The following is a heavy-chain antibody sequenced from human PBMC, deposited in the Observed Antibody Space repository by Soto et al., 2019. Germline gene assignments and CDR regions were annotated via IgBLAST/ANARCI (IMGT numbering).Heavy chain of an antibody. CDR3: AKIPTGSGSSKFDY. CDR2: ISGSGSFT. J-gene: IGHJ4*02. CDR1: GFTFRTYA. V-gene: IGHV3-23*01. D-gene: IGHD3-10*01. Sequence: GGSLRLPCATSGFTFRTYAMNWVRQAPGKGLEWISAISGSGSFTHYADSVRGRFTISRDNSQNQLYLQMNNLRGDDTAMYYCAKIPTGSGSSKFDYWGQGIQVTVSS.